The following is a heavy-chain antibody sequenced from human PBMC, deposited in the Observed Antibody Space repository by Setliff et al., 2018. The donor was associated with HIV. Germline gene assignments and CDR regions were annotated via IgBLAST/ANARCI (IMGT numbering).Heavy chain of an antibody. CDR1: GGSVTSYY. CDR2: ISISGDT. CDR3: ARDPTTGVDY. J-gene: IGHJ4*02. Sequence: SETLSLTCTVSGGSVTSYYWSWIRQPAGKRLEWIGRISISGDTNYSPSLKSRATMSLDTSKNQFSLKLNSVTAADTAMYHCARDPTTGVDYWGQGTQVTVSS. V-gene: IGHV4-4*07. D-gene: IGHD4-4*01.